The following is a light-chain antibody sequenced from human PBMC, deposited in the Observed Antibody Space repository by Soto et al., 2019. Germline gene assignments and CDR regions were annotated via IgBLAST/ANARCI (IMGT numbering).Light chain of an antibody. J-gene: IGKJ5*01. Sequence: DIQMTQSPSTLSASVGDRVTITCRASQSISSWLAWYQQKPGKPPNLLIYKASNLESGVPSRFSGSGSGTEFTLTISSLQPDDFTTYYCQQYHRYPVTCGQGTRLEIK. CDR2: KAS. V-gene: IGKV1-5*03. CDR3: QQYHRYPVT. CDR1: QSISSW.